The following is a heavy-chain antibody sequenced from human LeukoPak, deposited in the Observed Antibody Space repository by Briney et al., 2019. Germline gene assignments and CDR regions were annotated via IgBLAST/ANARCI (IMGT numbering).Heavy chain of an antibody. CDR1: GGSISSYY. J-gene: IGHJ4*02. CDR2: IYTSGST. D-gene: IGHD3-22*01. Sequence: SETLSLTCTVSGGSISSYYWSWIRQPAGKGLEWIGRIYTSGSTNYNPSLKSRVTISVDTSKNQFSLKLSSVTAADTAVYYCARTHYYDRSGYYPFDYWGQGTLVTVSS. V-gene: IGHV4-4*07. CDR3: ARTHYYDRSGYYPFDY.